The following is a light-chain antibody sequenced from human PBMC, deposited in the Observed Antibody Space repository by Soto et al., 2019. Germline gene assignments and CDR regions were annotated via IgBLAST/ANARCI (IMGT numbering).Light chain of an antibody. CDR1: SSNIGADYD. V-gene: IGLV1-40*01. J-gene: IGLJ3*02. CDR2: GNS. CDR3: QSYDSSLRAVV. Sequence: QAVVTQPPSVSGAPGQRVTISCTGSSSNIGADYDVHWYQQLPGTAPKLLIYGNSNRPSGVPDRFSGSKSGTSASLAITGLQAEDESDYYCQSYDSSLRAVVFGGGTKVTVL.